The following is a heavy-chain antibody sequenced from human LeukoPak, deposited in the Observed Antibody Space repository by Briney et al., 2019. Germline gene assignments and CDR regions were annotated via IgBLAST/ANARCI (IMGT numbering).Heavy chain of an antibody. CDR2: IHYSGNT. D-gene: IGHD3-10*01. CDR3: AREQYGGYGSGSYFNGEFDS. J-gene: IGHJ4*02. Sequence: SQTLSPTCTVSGGSISSGDYYWSWIRQPPGKGLEWIGYIHYSGNTNYIPSLKSRVTMSVDTSKNQFSLNLSSVTAADTAIYYCAREQYGGYGSGSYFNGEFDSWGQGTLVTVSS. CDR1: GGSISSGDYY. V-gene: IGHV4-61*08.